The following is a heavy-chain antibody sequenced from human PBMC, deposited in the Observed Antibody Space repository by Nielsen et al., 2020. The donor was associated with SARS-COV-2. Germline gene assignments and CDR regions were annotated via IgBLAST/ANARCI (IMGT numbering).Heavy chain of an antibody. Sequence: ASVKVSCKASGGTFSSYAINWVRQAPGQRLEWMGWINSDSGNTKYSQKFRGRVTITRDTSASTAYMELSGLSSEDTAVYYCARSRGCSATSCFFDYWGQGALVTVSS. CDR3: ARSRGCSATSCFFDY. V-gene: IGHV1-3*04. CDR1: GGTFSSYA. J-gene: IGHJ4*02. CDR2: INSDSGNT. D-gene: IGHD2-2*01.